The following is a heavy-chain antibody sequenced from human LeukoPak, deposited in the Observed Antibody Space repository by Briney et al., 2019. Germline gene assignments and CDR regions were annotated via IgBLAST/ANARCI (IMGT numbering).Heavy chain of an antibody. CDR2: IYQSGST. CDR1: GGSISNYY. J-gene: IGHJ4*02. Sequence: SETLSLTCTVSGGSISNYYWSWIRQPPGKGLEWIGYIYQSGSTSYNPSLKSRVTTSVDTSKMQFSLKLTSVSAADTAVYYCARFGLAADYLDYWGQGILVTVSS. D-gene: IGHD6-13*01. CDR3: ARFGLAADYLDY. V-gene: IGHV4-59*01.